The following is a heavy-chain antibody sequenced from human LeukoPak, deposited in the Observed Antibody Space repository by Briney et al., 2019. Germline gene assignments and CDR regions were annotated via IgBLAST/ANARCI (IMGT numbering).Heavy chain of an antibody. D-gene: IGHD6-19*01. CDR2: ISPKSGGT. CDR3: ARAPVKMIAVAGSFDY. J-gene: IGHJ4*02. CDR1: GYTFTGYY. V-gene: IGHV1-2*02. Sequence: ASVKVSCKASGYTFTGYYMHWVRQAPGQGLEWMGWISPKSGGTNYAQKSQGRVTMTRDTSISTAYMELSRLRSDDTAVYYCARAPVKMIAVAGSFDYWGQGTLVTVSS.